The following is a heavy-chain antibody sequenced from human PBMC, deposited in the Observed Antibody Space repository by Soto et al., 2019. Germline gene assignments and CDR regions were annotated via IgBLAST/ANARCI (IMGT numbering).Heavy chain of an antibody. V-gene: IGHV1-18*01. CDR2: ISAHNGNT. J-gene: IGHJ4*02. Sequence: QIHLVQSGAEVKKPGASVKVSCKGSGYGLTTYGITWVRQAPGQGLEWMAWISAHNGNTNYAQKLQGRVTVTRDTSTSTAYMELRSLRSAYTAVYYCARGRYGDYWGQGALVTVSS. CDR3: ARGRYGDY. CDR1: GYGLTTYG. D-gene: IGHD1-1*01.